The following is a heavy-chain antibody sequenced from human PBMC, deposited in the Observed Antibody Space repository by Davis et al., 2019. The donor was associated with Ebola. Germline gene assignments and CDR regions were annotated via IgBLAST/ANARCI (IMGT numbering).Heavy chain of an antibody. J-gene: IGHJ4*02. V-gene: IGHV3-48*02. CDR1: GFTFSTYG. CDR2: ISGSSRTI. CDR3: ARVNDY. Sequence: GESLKISCVASGFTFSTYGINWVRQAPGKGLEWVSYISGSSRTIYYADSVKGRFTISRDNAKNSLYLQMYSLRDEDTAVYYCARVNDYWGQGTLVTVSS.